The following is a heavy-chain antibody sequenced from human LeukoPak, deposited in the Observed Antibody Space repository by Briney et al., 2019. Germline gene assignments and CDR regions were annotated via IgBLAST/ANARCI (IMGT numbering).Heavy chain of an antibody. D-gene: IGHD3-10*01. CDR2: INHSGST. CDR1: GGSFRGYY. J-gene: IGHJ4*02. CDR3: ARLYYYGSGSYSLYYYFDY. V-gene: IGHV4-34*01. Sequence: SETLSLTCAVSGGSFRGYYWSWIRHPPGEGLEWIGEINHSGSTNYNPSLKSRVTISVDTSKNQFSLKLSSVTAADTAVYYCARLYYYGSGSYSLYYYFDYWGQGTLVTVSS.